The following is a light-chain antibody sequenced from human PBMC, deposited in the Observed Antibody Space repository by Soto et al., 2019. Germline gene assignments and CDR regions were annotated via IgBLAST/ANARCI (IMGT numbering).Light chain of an antibody. V-gene: IGKV3-11*01. Sequence: EIVLTQSPATLSLSPGERATLSCRASQSVSSYLAWYQQKPGQAPRLLIYDASNRATGIPARFSGSGSGTDFTLTISSLEPEDFAVYYCQQRRDRPLTFGGGTKLEIK. CDR3: QQRRDRPLT. CDR2: DAS. CDR1: QSVSSY. J-gene: IGKJ4*01.